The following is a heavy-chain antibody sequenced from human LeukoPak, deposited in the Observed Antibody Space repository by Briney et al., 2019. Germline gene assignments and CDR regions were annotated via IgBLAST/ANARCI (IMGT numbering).Heavy chain of an antibody. V-gene: IGHV3-23*01. J-gene: IGHJ3*02. D-gene: IGHD3-22*01. CDR1: GFTFSSYS. CDR2: ISGGGGST. CDR3: AKDQYYYDSSGYHCAFDI. Sequence: PGGSLRLSCAASGFTFSSYSMNWVRQAPGKGLEWVSIISGGGGSTYYADSVKGRFTISRDNSKNTLYLQMNSLRAEDTAVYYCAKDQYYYDSSGYHCAFDIWGQGTRVTVSS.